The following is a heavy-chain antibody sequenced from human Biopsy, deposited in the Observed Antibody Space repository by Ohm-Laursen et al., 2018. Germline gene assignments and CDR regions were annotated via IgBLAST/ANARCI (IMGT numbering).Heavy chain of an antibody. D-gene: IGHD3-22*01. CDR1: GGSISNNNYY. V-gene: IGHV4-39*01. Sequence: SETLSLTCAVSGGSISNNNYYWSWIRQPPGKGLEWIGSIFYRGSTHYKPSLKSRVNISVDTSKNQFSLKLNSVTAADTAVYYCARDYDTSGYYYVSWGQGTLVTVSS. CDR3: ARDYDTSGYYYVS. J-gene: IGHJ5*02. CDR2: IFYRGST.